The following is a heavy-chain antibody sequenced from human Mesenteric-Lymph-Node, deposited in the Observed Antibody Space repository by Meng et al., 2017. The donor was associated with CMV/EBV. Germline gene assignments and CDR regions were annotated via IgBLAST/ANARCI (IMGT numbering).Heavy chain of an antibody. V-gene: IGHV1-18*01. CDR2: FNTYTGGS. CDR3: ARGRMRADFDF. J-gene: IGHJ4*02. CDR1: TYTFDTYV. Sequence: ASVKVSCKASTYTFDTYVITWVRQAPGQGLEWVGWFNTYTGGSNYAQKFQGRVTVTTDTPPSTAYMELSSLKSDDTAVYYCARGRMRADFDFWGQGTLVTVSS.